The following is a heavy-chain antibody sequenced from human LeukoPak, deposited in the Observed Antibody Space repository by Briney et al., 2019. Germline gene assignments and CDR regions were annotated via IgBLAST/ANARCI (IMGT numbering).Heavy chain of an antibody. Sequence: SETLSLTCAVYGGSFSGYYWSWIRQPPGKGLEWIGEINHSGSTNYNPSLKSRVTISVDTSKNQFSLKLSSVTAADTAVYYCARGPKYYYDSSGYSSWYYYGMDVWGQGTTVTVPS. CDR1: GGSFSGYY. V-gene: IGHV4-34*01. J-gene: IGHJ6*02. D-gene: IGHD3-22*01. CDR2: INHSGST. CDR3: ARGPKYYYDSSGYSSWYYYGMDV.